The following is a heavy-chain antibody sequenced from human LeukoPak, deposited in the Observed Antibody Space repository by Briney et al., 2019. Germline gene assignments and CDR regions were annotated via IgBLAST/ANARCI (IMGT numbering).Heavy chain of an antibody. CDR2: INHSGST. V-gene: IGHV4-34*01. Sequence: SETLSLTCAVYGGSFSGYYWSWIRQPPGKGLEWIGEINHSGSTNYNPSLKSRVTISVDTSKNQFSLKLSSVTAADTAVYYCARGQYGIFGPWGQGTLVTVSS. CDR1: GGSFSGYY. J-gene: IGHJ5*02. D-gene: IGHD3-10*01. CDR3: ARGQYGIFGP.